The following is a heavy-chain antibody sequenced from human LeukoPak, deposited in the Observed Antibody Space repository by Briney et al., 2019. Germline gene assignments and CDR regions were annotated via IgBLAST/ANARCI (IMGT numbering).Heavy chain of an antibody. V-gene: IGHV4-31*03. CDR1: GGSISSGGYY. Sequence: PSETLSLTCTVPGGSISSGGYYWSWIRQHPGKGLEWIGYIYYSGSTYYNPSLKSRVTISVDTSKNQFSLKLSSVTAADTAVYYCARGGDYYDSSGYYPIDYWGQGTLVTVSS. CDR2: IYYSGST. D-gene: IGHD3-22*01. CDR3: ARGGDYYDSSGYYPIDY. J-gene: IGHJ4*02.